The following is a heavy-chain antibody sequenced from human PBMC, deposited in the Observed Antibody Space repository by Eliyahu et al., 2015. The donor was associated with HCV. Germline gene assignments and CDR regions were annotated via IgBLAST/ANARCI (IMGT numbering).Heavy chain of an antibody. J-gene: IGHJ4*02. V-gene: IGHV3-53*01. CDR2: IYNGGXT. D-gene: IGHD3-16*02. CDR3: ARGHHYDYAWGSYRLSSYYFDY. CDR1: GFTVNSNY. Sequence: EVQLVESGGGLIQPGGSLRLSCAASGFTVNSNYMSWVRQAPGKGLEWVSLIYNGGXTYYSDSVKGRFTISRDNSKNTLYLQMNYLRAEDTAVYYCARGHHYDYAWGSYRLSSYYFDYWGQGTLVTVSS.